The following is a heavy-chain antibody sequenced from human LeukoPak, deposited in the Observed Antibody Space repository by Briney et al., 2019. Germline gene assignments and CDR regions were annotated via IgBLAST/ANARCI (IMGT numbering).Heavy chain of an antibody. Sequence: GGSLRLSCAASGFTFSSYGMPWVRQAPGKGLEWVAVIWFDGSKKDSADSVKGRFTISRDNSMHTLYLQMNSLRVEDTAVYYCARGTADGRDGYNYLFDYWGQGTLVTVSS. J-gene: IGHJ4*02. V-gene: IGHV3-33*01. CDR3: ARGTADGRDGYNYLFDY. CDR1: GFTFSSYG. CDR2: IWFDGSKK. D-gene: IGHD5-24*01.